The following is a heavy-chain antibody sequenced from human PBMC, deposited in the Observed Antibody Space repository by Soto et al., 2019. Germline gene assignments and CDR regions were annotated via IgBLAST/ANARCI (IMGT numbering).Heavy chain of an antibody. CDR2: IYYSGST. CDR3: ARDGGTCDYYYYGMDV. CDR1: GGSIISYY. D-gene: IGHD1-26*01. V-gene: IGHV4-59*01. J-gene: IGHJ6*02. Sequence: SETLSLTCTVSGGSIISYYWSWILQPPWKGLEWIGYIYYSGSTNYNPSLKSRVTISVDTSKNQFSLKLSSVTAADTAVYYCARDGGTCDYYYYGMDVWGQGTTVTVSS.